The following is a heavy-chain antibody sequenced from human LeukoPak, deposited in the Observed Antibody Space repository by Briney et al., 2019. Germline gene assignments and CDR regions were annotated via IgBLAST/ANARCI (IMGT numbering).Heavy chain of an antibody. D-gene: IGHD3-9*01. CDR1: GYTFTSYY. V-gene: IGHV1-46*01. CDR2: INPSGGST. CDR3: ARGPSYDILTGYYLYYYYYMDV. J-gene: IGHJ6*03. Sequence: ASVKVSCKASGYTFTSYYMHWVRQAPGQGLEWMGIINPSGGSTSYAQKFQGRVTMTRDMSTSTVYMELRSLRSDDTAVYYCARGPSYDILTGYYLYYYYYMDVWGKGTTVTISS.